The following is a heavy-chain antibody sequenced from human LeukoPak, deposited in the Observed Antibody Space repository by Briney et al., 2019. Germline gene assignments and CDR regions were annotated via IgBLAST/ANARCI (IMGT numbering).Heavy chain of an antibody. J-gene: IGHJ5*02. CDR3: ARSRPLNTIFGP. V-gene: IGHV4-59*12. CDR2: IYHSGST. Sequence: SETLSLTCTVSGGSISSYYWSWIRQPPGKGLEWIGYIYHSGSTYYNPSLKSRVTISVDRSKNQFSLKLSSVTAADTAVYYCARSRPLNTIFGPWGQGTLVTVSS. CDR1: GGSISSYY. D-gene: IGHD3-3*01.